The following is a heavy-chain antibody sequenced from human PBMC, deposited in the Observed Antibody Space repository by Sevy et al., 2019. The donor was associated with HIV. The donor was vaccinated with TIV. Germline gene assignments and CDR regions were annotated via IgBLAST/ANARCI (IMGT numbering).Heavy chain of an antibody. CDR2: ISSISSYI. V-gene: IGHV3-21*01. J-gene: IGHJ6*02. CDR3: ARDAHRGGGYYYYYGMDV. D-gene: IGHD6-25*01. Sequence: GGSLRLSCAASGFTFSSYSMNWVRQAPGKGLEWVSSISSISSYIYYADSVQGRFTISRDNAKNSLYLQMNSLRAEDTAVYYCARDAHRGGGYYYYYGMDVWGQGTTVTVSS. CDR1: GFTFSSYS.